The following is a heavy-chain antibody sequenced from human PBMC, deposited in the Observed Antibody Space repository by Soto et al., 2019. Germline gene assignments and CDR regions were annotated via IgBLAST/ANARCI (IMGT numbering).Heavy chain of an antibody. Sequence: QVHLQQSGPGLVKPSETLSLTCTVSSGPSSSHNWGWIRQSPGRGLEWIGYVYNTGGTSYNPSLKIRVTISADTSANHLSLTLSSVTAADTAIYYCVRQGIGNLHGLVDVWGQGTTVSVSS. J-gene: IGHJ6*02. CDR2: VYNTGGT. V-gene: IGHV4-59*08. CDR1: SGPSSSHN. CDR3: VRQGIGNLHGLVDV. D-gene: IGHD1-1*01.